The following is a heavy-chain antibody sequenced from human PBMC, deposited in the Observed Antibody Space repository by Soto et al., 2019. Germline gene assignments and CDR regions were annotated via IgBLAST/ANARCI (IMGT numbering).Heavy chain of an antibody. J-gene: IGHJ3*02. CDR1: GFTFSSYA. V-gene: IGHV3-30-3*01. D-gene: IGHD6-19*01. Sequence: LRLSCAASGFTFSSYAMHWVRQAPGKGLEWVAVISYDGSNKYYADSVKGRFTISRDNSKNTLYLQMNSLRAEDTAVYYCARDPTGYSSGWYTRGAFDIWGQGTMVTVSS. CDR3: ARDPTGYSSGWYTRGAFDI. CDR2: ISYDGSNK.